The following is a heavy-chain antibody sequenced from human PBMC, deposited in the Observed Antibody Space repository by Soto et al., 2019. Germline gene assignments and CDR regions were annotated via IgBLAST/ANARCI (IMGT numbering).Heavy chain of an antibody. CDR2: IWYDGSNK. Sequence: PGGSLRLSCAASGFTISSYGMHWVRQAPGKGLEWVAVIWYDGSNKYYADSVKGRFTISRDNSKNTLYLQMNSLRAEDTAVYYCARDSGTFYYYYYMDVWGKGTTVTVSS. CDR1: GFTISSYG. J-gene: IGHJ6*03. D-gene: IGHD1-26*01. V-gene: IGHV3-33*01. CDR3: ARDSGTFYYYYYMDV.